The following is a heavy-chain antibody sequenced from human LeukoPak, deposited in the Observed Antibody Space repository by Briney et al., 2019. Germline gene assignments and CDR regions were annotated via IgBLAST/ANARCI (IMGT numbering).Heavy chain of an antibody. J-gene: IGHJ4*02. Sequence: PSETLSLTCTVSGGSISSGDYYWSWIRQPPGKGLEWIGYIYYSGSTYYNPSLKSRVTISVDTSKNQFSLKLSSVTAADTAVYYCARSPVAVAGMTGSPAEIDYWGQGTLVTVSS. CDR3: ARSPVAVAGMTGSPAEIDY. CDR1: GGSISSGDYY. CDR2: IYYSGST. V-gene: IGHV4-30-4*01. D-gene: IGHD6-19*01.